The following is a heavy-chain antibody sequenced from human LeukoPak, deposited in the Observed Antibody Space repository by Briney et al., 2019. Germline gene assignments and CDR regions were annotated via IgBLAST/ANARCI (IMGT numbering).Heavy chain of an antibody. Sequence: PSETLSLTCAVSGASISSYYWSWIRHHPGKGLEWIGYISYSGGTYYNPSLQSRVTISVDTSDNQFSLKLRSLTAADTAVYYCARRDRTMAPESSGWYSGYGYWGQGTLVTVSS. J-gene: IGHJ4*02. V-gene: IGHV4-59*08. CDR3: ARRDRTMAPESSGWYSGYGY. D-gene: IGHD6-19*01. CDR1: GASISSYY. CDR2: ISYSGGT.